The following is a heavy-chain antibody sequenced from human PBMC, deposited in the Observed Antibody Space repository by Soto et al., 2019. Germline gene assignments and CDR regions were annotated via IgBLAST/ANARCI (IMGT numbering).Heavy chain of an antibody. J-gene: IGHJ4*02. CDR1: GGSVSSGSYY. Sequence: QVQLQESGPGLVKPSETLSLTCTVSGGSVSSGSYYWSWIRQPPGKGLEWIGYIYYSGTTNYNPSLKSRVTISVDRSKNECSLKLPSVTAADTAVYYCARGSSSWSYYLDYWGQGTLVTVSS. V-gene: IGHV4-61*01. CDR2: IYYSGTT. D-gene: IGHD6-13*01. CDR3: ARGSSSWSYYLDY.